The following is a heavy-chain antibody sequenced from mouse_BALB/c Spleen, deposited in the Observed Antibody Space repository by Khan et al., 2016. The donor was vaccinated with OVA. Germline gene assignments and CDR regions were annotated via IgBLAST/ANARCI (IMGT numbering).Heavy chain of an antibody. CDR3: TRDRIDY. Sequence: VQLQGSGAERAKPGASVKMSCKASGYTFTTYWMHWVKQRPGQGLEWIGYINPTSGYTDYNEKFKDRATLSADKSSSTAYMQLSSLTSEDSAVYYCTRDRIDYWGQGTTLTVSS. V-gene: IGHV1-7*01. CDR2: INPTSGYT. CDR1: GYTFTTYW. J-gene: IGHJ2*01.